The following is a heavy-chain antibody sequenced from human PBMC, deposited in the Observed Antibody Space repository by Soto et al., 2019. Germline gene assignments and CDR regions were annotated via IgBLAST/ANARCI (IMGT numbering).Heavy chain of an antibody. CDR2: ISGTGDST. CDR1: GFPFSSYA. J-gene: IGHJ4*02. D-gene: IGHD3-22*01. CDR3: AKDRDSSGYYYRNY. V-gene: IGHV3-23*01. Sequence: GGSLRLSCAASGFPFSSYAMSWVRQAPGKGLEWVSAISGTGDSTYYADSVKGRFTISRDNSKNTLYLQINSLRAEDTAVYYCAKDRDSSGYYYRNYWGQGTLVTVSS.